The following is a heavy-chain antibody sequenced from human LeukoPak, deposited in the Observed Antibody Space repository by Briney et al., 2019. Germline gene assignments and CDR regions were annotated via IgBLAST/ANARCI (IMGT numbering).Heavy chain of an antibody. J-gene: IGHJ4*02. CDR1: GGSISSGSYY. V-gene: IGHV4-31*03. CDR3: ARALPTDDSSGYYLLYYFDY. Sequence: SETLSLTCTVSGGSISSGSYYWSWIRQHPGKGLEWIGYIYYSGSTYYNPSLKSRVTISVDTSKNQFSLKLSSVTAADTAVYYCARALPTDDSSGYYLLYYFDYWGQGTLVTVSS. D-gene: IGHD3-22*01. CDR2: IYYSGST.